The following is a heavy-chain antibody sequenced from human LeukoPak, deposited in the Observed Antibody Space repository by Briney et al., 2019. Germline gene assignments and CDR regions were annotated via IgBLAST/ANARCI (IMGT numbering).Heavy chain of an antibody. J-gene: IGHJ3*02. CDR2: ISAYNGNT. V-gene: IGHV1-18*01. CDR1: GYTFTSYG. CDR3: ARGDIVVVPAAIGAVDI. D-gene: IGHD2-2*01. Sequence: GASVKVSCKASGYTFTSYGISWVRQASGQGLEWMGWISAYNGNTNYAQKLQGRVTMTTDTSTSTAYMELRSLRSDDTAVYYCARGDIVVVPAAIGAVDIWGQGTMVTVSS.